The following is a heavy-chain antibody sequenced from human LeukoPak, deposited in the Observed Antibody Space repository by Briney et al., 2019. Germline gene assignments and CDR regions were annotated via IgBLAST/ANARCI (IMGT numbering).Heavy chain of an antibody. D-gene: IGHD4-11*01. CDR1: GFTFGDYA. J-gene: IGHJ6*02. Sequence: PGGSLRLSCTASGFTFGDYAMNWVRQAPGKGLEWVGFIRSKAYGGTTEYAASVKGRFTISRDDSKSIAYLQMNSLKTEDTAVYYCYSNGGDGMDVWGQGTTVTVPS. CDR3: YSNGGDGMDV. CDR2: IRSKAYGGTT. V-gene: IGHV3-49*04.